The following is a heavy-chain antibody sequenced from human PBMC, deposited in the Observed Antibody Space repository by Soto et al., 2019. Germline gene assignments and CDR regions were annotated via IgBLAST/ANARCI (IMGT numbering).Heavy chain of an antibody. CDR2: IYYSGST. CDR1: GGSISSSSYY. V-gene: IGHV4-39*01. J-gene: IGHJ6*02. D-gene: IGHD6-19*01. Sequence: PSETLSLTCTVSGGSISSSSYYWGWIRQPPGKGLEWIGSIYYSGSTYYNPSLKSRVTISVDTSKNQFSLKLSSVTAADTAVYYCARRRVAVAGNPYYGMDVWGQGTTVTVSS. CDR3: ARRRVAVAGNPYYGMDV.